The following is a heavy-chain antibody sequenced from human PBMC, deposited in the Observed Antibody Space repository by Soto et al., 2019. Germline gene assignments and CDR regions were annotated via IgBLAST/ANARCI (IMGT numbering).Heavy chain of an antibody. V-gene: IGHV1-69*11. CDR3: ARGYQPILPFDF. CDR1: GNTLSSYA. Sequence: QVQLVQSGAEVKKPGSSVKVSCKASGNTLSSYAFTWLRQAPGKGFELMGTIIPILRTTEYEQKFQGRVTITADESTTIVYMELSGLTSGDTGIYFCARGYQPILPFDFGGQGTLVTVSS. CDR2: IIPILRTT. D-gene: IGHD2-15*01. J-gene: IGHJ4*02.